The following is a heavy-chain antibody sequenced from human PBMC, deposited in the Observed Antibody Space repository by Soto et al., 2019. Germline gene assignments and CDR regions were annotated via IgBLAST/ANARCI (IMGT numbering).Heavy chain of an antibody. CDR3: AKPLGPSIAARPADY. CDR2: ISGSGGST. J-gene: IGHJ4*02. V-gene: IGHV3-23*01. D-gene: IGHD6-6*01. CDR1: GFTFSSYA. Sequence: GGSLRLSCAASGFTFSSYAMSWVRQAPGKGLEWVSAISGSGGSTYYADSVKGRFTISRDNSKNTLYLQMNSLRAEDTAVYYCAKPLGPSIAARPADYWGQGTLVTVSS.